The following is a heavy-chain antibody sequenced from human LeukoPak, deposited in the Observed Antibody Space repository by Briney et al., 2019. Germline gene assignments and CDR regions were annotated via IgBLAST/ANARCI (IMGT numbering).Heavy chain of an antibody. J-gene: IGHJ4*02. CDR2: IFYSGST. V-gene: IGHV4-31*11. CDR3: ARVGVGHLAFDY. D-gene: IGHD3-3*02. Sequence: SETLSLTCAVYGGSFSGYYWSWIRQHPGKGSEWIGYIFYSGSTHYNPSLKRRVTLSLDTSKNQFSLKLCSVTAADTAIYYCARVGVGHLAFDYWGQGTPVTVSS. CDR1: GGSFSGYY.